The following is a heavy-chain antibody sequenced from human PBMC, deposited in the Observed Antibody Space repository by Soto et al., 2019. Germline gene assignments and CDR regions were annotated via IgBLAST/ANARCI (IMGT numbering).Heavy chain of an antibody. Sequence: GASVKVSCKASGYTFASCDINWVRQATGQVLEWMGWMSPNSGNTGYAQKFQGRVTMTRNTSISTAYMELSSLRSEDTAVYYCARGYSDYDHSYGMDVWGQGTTVTVSS. CDR3: ARGYSDYDHSYGMDV. J-gene: IGHJ6*02. CDR2: MSPNSGNT. D-gene: IGHD5-12*01. CDR1: GYTFASCD. V-gene: IGHV1-8*01.